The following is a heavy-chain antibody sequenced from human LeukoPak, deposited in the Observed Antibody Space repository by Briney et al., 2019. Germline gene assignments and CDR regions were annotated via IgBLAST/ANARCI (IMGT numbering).Heavy chain of an antibody. D-gene: IGHD1-26*01. CDR1: GFTFSNAW. Sequence: GGSLRLSCAASGFTFSNAWMSWVRQAPGKGLEWVGRIKSKTDGGTTDYAAPVKGRFTISRDDSKNTLYLQMNSLKTEDTAVYYCTTRWLSGSYGDYWGQGTLVTVSS. J-gene: IGHJ4*02. V-gene: IGHV3-15*01. CDR2: IKSKTDGGTT. CDR3: TTRWLSGSYGDY.